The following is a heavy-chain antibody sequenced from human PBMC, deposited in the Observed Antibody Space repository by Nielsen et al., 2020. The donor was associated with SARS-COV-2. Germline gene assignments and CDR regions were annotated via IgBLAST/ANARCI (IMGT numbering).Heavy chain of an antibody. Sequence: VRQMPGKGLEWMGGIIPIFGTANYAQKFQGRVTITADESTSTAYMELSSLRSEDTAVYYCANLAAAGTYYYYMDVWGKGTTVTVSS. V-gene: IGHV1-69*01. D-gene: IGHD6-13*01. CDR2: IIPIFGTA. CDR3: ANLAAAGTYYYYMDV. J-gene: IGHJ6*03.